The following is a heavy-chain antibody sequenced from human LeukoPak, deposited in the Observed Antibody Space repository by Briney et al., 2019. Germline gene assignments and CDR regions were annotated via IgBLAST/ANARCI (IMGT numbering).Heavy chain of an antibody. CDR1: GGTFSSYA. D-gene: IGHD3-22*01. J-gene: IGHJ4*02. V-gene: IGHV1-24*01. Sequence: ASVKVSCKASGGTFSSYAISWVRQAPGKGLEWMGGFDPEDGETIYAQKFQGRVTMTEDTSTDTAYMELSSLRSEDTAVYYCATPSGRNYYDSSGYYRFDYWGQGTLVTVSS. CDR3: ATPSGRNYYDSSGYYRFDY. CDR2: FDPEDGET.